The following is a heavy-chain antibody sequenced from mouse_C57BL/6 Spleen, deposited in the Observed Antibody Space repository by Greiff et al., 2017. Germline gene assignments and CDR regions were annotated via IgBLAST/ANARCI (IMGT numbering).Heavy chain of an antibody. D-gene: IGHD2-4*01. Sequence: VQLQQSGPELVKPGASVKISCKASGYTFTDYYMNWVKQSHGKSLEWIGDINPNNGGTSYNQKFKGKATLTVDKSSSTAYMELRSLTSEGSAVYYCARENYDYGDYWGQGTTLSGSS. CDR1: GYTFTDYY. J-gene: IGHJ2*01. V-gene: IGHV1-26*01. CDR2: INPNNGGT. CDR3: ARENYDYGDY.